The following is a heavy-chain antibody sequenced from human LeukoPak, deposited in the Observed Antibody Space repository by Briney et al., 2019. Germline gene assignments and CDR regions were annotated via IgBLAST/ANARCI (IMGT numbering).Heavy chain of an antibody. V-gene: IGHV3-7*01. Sequence: GGSLRLSCAASGFSFSNYGMHWVRQAPGKGLEWVANIKQDGSEKYYVDSVKGRFTISRDNAKNSLYLQMNSLRAEDTAVYYCARDRTIFEHWGQGALVTVSS. CDR3: ARDRTIFEH. J-gene: IGHJ1*01. CDR1: GFSFSNYG. D-gene: IGHD3-9*01. CDR2: IKQDGSEK.